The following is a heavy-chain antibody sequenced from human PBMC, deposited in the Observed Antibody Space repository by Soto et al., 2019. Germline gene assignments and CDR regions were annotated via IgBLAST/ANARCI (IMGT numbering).Heavy chain of an antibody. J-gene: IGHJ6*02. Sequence: GGSLRLSCAASGFTFSSYAMSWVRQAPGKGLEWVSAISGSGGSTYYADSVKGRFTISRDNSKNTLYLQMNSLRAEDTAVYYCAKSLSPVVAATPGYYYYYGMDVWGQGTTVTVSS. V-gene: IGHV3-23*01. CDR2: ISGSGGST. CDR1: GFTFSSYA. D-gene: IGHD2-15*01. CDR3: AKSLSPVVAATPGYYYYYGMDV.